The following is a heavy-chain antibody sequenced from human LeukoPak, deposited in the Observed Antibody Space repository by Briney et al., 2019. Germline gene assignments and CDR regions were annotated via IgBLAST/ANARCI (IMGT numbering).Heavy chain of an antibody. CDR1: GGSFSGYY. D-gene: IGHD6-13*01. Sequence: SGTLSLTCAVYGGSFSGYYWSWIRQPPGKGLEWIGEINHSGSTNYNPSLKSRVTISVDTSKNQFSLKLSSVTAADTAVYYCARGQQQLVGGEDYWGQGTLVTVSS. CDR2: INHSGST. CDR3: ARGQQQLVGGEDY. V-gene: IGHV4-34*01. J-gene: IGHJ4*02.